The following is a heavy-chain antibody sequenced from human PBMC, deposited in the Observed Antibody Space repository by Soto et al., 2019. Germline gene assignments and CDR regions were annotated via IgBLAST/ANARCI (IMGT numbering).Heavy chain of an antibody. Sequence: QPGGSLRLSCAASGFTFSNYAMSWVRQAPGKGLEWVSAISNIGGTTYYADSVKGRLTISRDNSKSTLYLQMNSLRAEDTAVYYCARVPEWECSGSTCLLWGQGTLVTVSS. CDR1: GFTFSNYA. V-gene: IGHV3-23*01. D-gene: IGHD1-26*01. CDR2: ISNIGGTT. J-gene: IGHJ4*02. CDR3: ARVPEWECSGSTCLL.